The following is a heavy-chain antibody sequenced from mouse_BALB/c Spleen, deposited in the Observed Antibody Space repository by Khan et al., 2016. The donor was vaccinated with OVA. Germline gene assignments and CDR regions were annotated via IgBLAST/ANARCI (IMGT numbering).Heavy chain of an antibody. CDR1: GYTFTNYG. V-gene: IGHV9-3-1*01. D-gene: IGHD2-14*01. CDR3: AGVGYNGTMDY. CDR2: INTYTGEP. J-gene: IGHJ4*01. Sequence: QIQLVQSGPELKKPGETVKISCKASGYTFTNYGMNWVKQAPGKGLKWMGWINTYTGEPTYGDDFKGRFAFSLETSASTAYLQINNLKHEDTATDFCAGVGYNGTMDYWGQGTSVTVSS.